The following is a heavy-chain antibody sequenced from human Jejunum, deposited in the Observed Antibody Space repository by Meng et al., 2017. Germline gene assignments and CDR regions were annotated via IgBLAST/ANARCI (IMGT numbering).Heavy chain of an antibody. CDR2: INRSGGDI. D-gene: IGHD3-10*01. Sequence: GESLKISCAGSGFTFSSYEMSLVRQAPGKGLELGSYINRSGGDIKSAESVKGRFTISRDNAKNTLYLQMDSLRAEERARYYCGSLVVREEGECWGQGTLVTVSS. CDR1: GFTFSSYE. J-gene: IGHJ4*02. CDR3: GSLVVREEGEC. V-gene: IGHV3-48*03.